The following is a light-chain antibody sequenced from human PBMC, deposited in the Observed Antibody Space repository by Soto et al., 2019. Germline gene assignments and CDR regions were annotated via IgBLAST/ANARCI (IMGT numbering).Light chain of an antibody. V-gene: IGKV3-15*01. J-gene: IGKJ2*01. CDR2: AAS. CDR1: QSVSTH. Sequence: EVVMTQSPVNLSVSPGERATLSCRASQSVSTHLAWYQQKPGQAPKLLIYAASTRVTGISARFSGSGSGTEFSLTISSLQSEDCGIYYCLQYNAWPVYTFGQGTNVEVK. CDR3: LQYNAWPVYT.